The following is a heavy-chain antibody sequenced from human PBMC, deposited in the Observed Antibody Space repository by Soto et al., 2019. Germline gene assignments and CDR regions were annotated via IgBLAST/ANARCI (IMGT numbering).Heavy chain of an antibody. CDR1: GGSVSSGSYY. Sequence: TLSLTCPVSGGSVSSGSYYWSWIRQPPGKGLEWIGYIYYSGSTNYNPSLKSRVTISVDTSKNQFSLKLSSVTAADTAVYYCARARGNYADYYYYGMDVWGQGTTVTVS. J-gene: IGHJ6*02. CDR3: ARARGNYADYYYYGMDV. D-gene: IGHD4-4*01. V-gene: IGHV4-61*01. CDR2: IYYSGST.